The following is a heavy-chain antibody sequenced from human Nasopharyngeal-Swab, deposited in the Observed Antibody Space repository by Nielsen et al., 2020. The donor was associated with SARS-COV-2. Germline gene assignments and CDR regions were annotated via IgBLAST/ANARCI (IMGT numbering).Heavy chain of an antibody. CDR2: ISSSSSYI. CDR1: GFTFSSYS. D-gene: IGHD2-2*02. V-gene: IGHV3-21*01. J-gene: IGHJ6*03. CDR3: ARDRSYCSSTSCYTSGENYYYMDV. Sequence: GESLKISCAASGFTFSSYSMNWVRQAPGKGLEWVSSISSSSSYIYYADSVKGRFTISRDNAKNSLYLQLGGRGGGEPAVYYCARDRSYCSSTSCYTSGENYYYMDVWGKGTTVTVSS.